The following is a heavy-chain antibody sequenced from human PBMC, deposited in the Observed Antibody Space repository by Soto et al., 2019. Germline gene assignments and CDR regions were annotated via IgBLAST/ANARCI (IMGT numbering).Heavy chain of an antibody. D-gene: IGHD3-10*01. CDR2: IDPSDSYT. CDR3: ARTGRGGMDV. V-gene: IGHV5-10-1*01. J-gene: IGHJ6*02. Sequence: VESLKISCKGSGYIFTSYWISCLRQMPGKGLEWMGRIDPSDSYTNYSPSFQGHVTISADKSISTAYLQWSSLKASDTAMYYCARTGRGGMDVWGQGTTVTVSS. CDR1: GYIFTSYW.